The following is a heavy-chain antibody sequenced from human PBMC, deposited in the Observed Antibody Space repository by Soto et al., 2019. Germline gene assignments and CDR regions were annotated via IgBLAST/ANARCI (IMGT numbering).Heavy chain of an antibody. Sequence: GGSLRLSCAASGFTFSSYGMHWVRQAPGKGLEWVAVISYDGSNKYYADSVKGRFTISRDNSKNTLYLQMNSLRAEDTAVYYCAKDADYGGKTDAFDIWGQGTMVTVSS. J-gene: IGHJ3*02. CDR2: ISYDGSNK. V-gene: IGHV3-30*18. CDR1: GFTFSSYG. D-gene: IGHD4-17*01. CDR3: AKDADYGGKTDAFDI.